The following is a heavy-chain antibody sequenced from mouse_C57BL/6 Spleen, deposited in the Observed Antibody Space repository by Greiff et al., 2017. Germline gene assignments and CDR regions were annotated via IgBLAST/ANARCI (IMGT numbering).Heavy chain of an antibody. CDR2: IYPGDGDT. CDR3: ARERHYYAMDY. J-gene: IGHJ4*01. V-gene: IGHV1-82*01. Sequence: VQLQQSGPELVKPGASVKISCKASGYAFSGSWMNWVKQRPGKGLEWIGRIYPGDGDTNYNGKFKGKATLTADKSSSTAYMQLSSLTSADSAVYFCARERHYYAMDYWGQGTSVTVSS. CDR1: GYAFSGSW.